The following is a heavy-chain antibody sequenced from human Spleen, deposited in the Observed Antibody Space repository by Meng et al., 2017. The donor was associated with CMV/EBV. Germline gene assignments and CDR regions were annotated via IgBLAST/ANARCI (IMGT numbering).Heavy chain of an antibody. J-gene: IGHJ4*02. V-gene: IGHV3-23*01. CDR2: ISGSGSST. CDR1: GFTFSIYA. CDR3: AKGLSNYYSWSGCDY. Sequence: GESLKIPCAASGFTFSIYAMSWVRQAPGKGLEWVSGISGSGSSTYYADYVEGRFTISRDNSKNTLYLQMNSLRAEDTAVYYCAKGLSNYYSWSGCDYWGQGTLVTVSS. D-gene: IGHD3-3*01.